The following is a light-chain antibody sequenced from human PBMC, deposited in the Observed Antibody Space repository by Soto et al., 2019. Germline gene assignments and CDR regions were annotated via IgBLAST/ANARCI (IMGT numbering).Light chain of an antibody. CDR1: SSDVGGYNY. V-gene: IGLV2-14*01. CDR2: DVS. J-gene: IGLJ1*01. Sequence: QSVLTQPASVSGSPGQSITISCTGTSSDVGGYNYVSWYQQHPGKAPKLMIYDVSNRPSGVSNRFSGSKSGNTASLTISGLQAEDEADYYCSSYTSISTLLYVFGTWTKLTVL. CDR3: SSYTSISTLLYV.